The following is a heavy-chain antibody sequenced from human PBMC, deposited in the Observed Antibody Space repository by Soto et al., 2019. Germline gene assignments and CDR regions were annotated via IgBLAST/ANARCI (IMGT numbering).Heavy chain of an antibody. CDR3: SRGGAIDTAMATGYYYGMDV. J-gene: IGHJ6*02. D-gene: IGHD5-18*01. Sequence: QVQLQQWGAGLLKPSETLSLTCAVYGGSFSGYYWSWIRQPPGKGLEWIGEINHSGSTNYNPSLKRRVTISVDTSKNQFSLKLSSVTAADTAVYYCSRGGAIDTAMATGYYYGMDVWGQGTTVTVSS. CDR2: INHSGST. CDR1: GGSFSGYY. V-gene: IGHV4-34*01.